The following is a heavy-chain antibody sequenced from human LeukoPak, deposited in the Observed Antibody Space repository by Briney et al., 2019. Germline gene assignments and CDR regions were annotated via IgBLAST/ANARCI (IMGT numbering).Heavy chain of an antibody. J-gene: IGHJ4*02. V-gene: IGHV1-69*13. CDR2: IIPIFGTA. CDR3: AREDSSPINFDY. Sequence: SVKVSCKASGGTFSSYAISWVRQAPGQGLEWMGGIIPIFGTANYAQKFQGRVTITADESTSTAYMELSSLRSEDTAVYYCAREDSSPINFDYWGQGTLVTVSS. CDR1: GGTFSSYA. D-gene: IGHD6-13*01.